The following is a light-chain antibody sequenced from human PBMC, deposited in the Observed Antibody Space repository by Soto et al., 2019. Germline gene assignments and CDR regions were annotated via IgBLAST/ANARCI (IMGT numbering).Light chain of an antibody. V-gene: IGKV1-5*03. CDR2: KAS. J-gene: IGKJ2*01. Sequence: DIQMTQSPSTLSASVGDRVTITCRASQSISSWLAWYQQKPGKAPKLLIYKASSLESGVPSRFSGSGSGTEFTLTITSRQPDDFATYSCQQCNSYPYTFGQGTKVEIK. CDR3: QQCNSYPYT. CDR1: QSISSW.